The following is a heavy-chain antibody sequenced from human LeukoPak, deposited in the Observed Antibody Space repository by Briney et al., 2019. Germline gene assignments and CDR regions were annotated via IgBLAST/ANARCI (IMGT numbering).Heavy chain of an antibody. J-gene: IGHJ4*02. CDR3: ARGGDYYDSSGYYYRALDY. D-gene: IGHD3-22*01. CDR1: GFTLSSYE. Sequence: GGSLRLSCTVSGFTLSSYEMSWIRQAPGKGLEWVSSIDYDGGSGHYADSVKGRFTISRDNAKNTLYLQMNSLRAEDTAVYYCARGGDYYDSSGYYYRALDYWGQGTLVTVSS. CDR2: IDYDGGSG. V-gene: IGHV3-74*01.